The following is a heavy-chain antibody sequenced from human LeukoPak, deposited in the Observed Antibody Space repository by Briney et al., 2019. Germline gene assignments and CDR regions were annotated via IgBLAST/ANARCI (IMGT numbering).Heavy chain of an antibody. V-gene: IGHV1-69*04. CDR1: GGTFSSYA. D-gene: IGHD3-22*01. Sequence: SVKVSCKASGGTFSSYAISWVRQAPGQGLEWMGRIIPILGIANYAQKFQGRVTITADKSTSTAYMELSSLRSEDTAVYYCARTVDYYDSSGYYPNYFDYWGQGTLVTVSS. CDR2: IIPILGIA. J-gene: IGHJ4*02. CDR3: ARTVDYYDSSGYYPNYFDY.